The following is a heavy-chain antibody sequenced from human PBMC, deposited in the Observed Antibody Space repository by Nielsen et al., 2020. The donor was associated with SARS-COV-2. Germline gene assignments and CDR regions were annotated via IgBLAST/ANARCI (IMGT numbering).Heavy chain of an antibody. CDR3: ARGSRYNWNGNWFDP. CDR1: GYTFTSYD. D-gene: IGHD1-20*01. CDR2: INPNSGGT. V-gene: IGHV1-2*06. Sequence: ASVKVSCKASGYTFTSYDINWVRQATGQGLEWMGRINPNSGGTNYAQKFQGRVTMTRDTSISTAYMELSRLRSDDTAVYYCARGSRYNWNGNWFDPWGQGTLVTVS. J-gene: IGHJ5*02.